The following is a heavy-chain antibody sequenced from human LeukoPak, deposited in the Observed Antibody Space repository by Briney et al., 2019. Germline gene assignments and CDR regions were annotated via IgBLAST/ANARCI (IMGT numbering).Heavy chain of an antibody. D-gene: IGHD4-17*01. V-gene: IGHV3-66*01. CDR2: IYSGGST. CDR3: GVTTSY. CDR1: GFTFSSYA. J-gene: IGHJ4*02. Sequence: GGSLRLSCAASGFTFSSYAMSWVRQAPGKGLEWVSVIYSGGSTYYTDSVKGRFTISRDNSKNILYLQMNSLRADDTAVYYCGVTTSYWGQGTLVTVSS.